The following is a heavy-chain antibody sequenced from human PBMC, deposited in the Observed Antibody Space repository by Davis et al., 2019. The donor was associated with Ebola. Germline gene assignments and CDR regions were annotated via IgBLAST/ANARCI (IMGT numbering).Heavy chain of an antibody. D-gene: IGHD2-2*01. CDR2: ISYDGSNK. Sequence: PGGSLRLSCAASGFTFSSYGMHWVRQAPGKGLEWVAVISYDGSNKYYADSVKGRFTISRDNAKNSLFLQMDGLRVDDTAVYYCATESPVYYYGMDVWGQGTTVTVSS. V-gene: IGHV3-30*03. J-gene: IGHJ6*02. CDR3: ATESPVYYYGMDV. CDR1: GFTFSSYG.